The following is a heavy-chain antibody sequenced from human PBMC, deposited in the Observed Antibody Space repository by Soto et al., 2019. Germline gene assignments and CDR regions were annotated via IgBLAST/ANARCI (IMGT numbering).Heavy chain of an antibody. J-gene: IGHJ6*02. D-gene: IGHD1-26*01. CDR2: IIGNGDSA. Sequence: GGSLRLSCTGSGFTFGNHAMDWVRQAPGKGLEWVSAIIGNGDSAYYADSVTGRFTTSRDNSKNTLYLQMNSRRAEETAVYFCEKENPGNLFVDTWGPGTTVTVSS. CDR3: EKENPGNLFVDT. CDR1: GFTFGNHA. V-gene: IGHV3-23*01.